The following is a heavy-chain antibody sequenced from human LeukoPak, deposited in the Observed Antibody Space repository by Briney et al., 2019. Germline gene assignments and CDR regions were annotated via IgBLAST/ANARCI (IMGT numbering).Heavy chain of an antibody. Sequence: SETPSLTCTVSGGSISDYYWSWIRQPPGEKLECIGYIYYTGTTTYNPSLKSRATLSIDTFKNQFSLKLSSVTAADTAVYFCTRDRKYYEIWGQGTMVTVSS. CDR2: IYYTGTT. V-gene: IGHV4-59*01. CDR3: TRDRKYYEI. J-gene: IGHJ3*02. CDR1: GGSISDYY. D-gene: IGHD1-14*01.